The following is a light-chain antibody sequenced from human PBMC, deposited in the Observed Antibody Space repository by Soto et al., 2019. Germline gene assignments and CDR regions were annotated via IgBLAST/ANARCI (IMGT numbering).Light chain of an antibody. CDR1: QSISCSF. Sequence: EFVLTQSPGKLSLSPGERATLSCRASQSISCSFLAWYQQKPGQAPRLLIYGASSRGTGIPDRFSGSGSGTDFTLTISRLEPEDFGVYYCQQYGSSPPLTFGGGNKVEIK. CDR3: QQYGSSPPLT. J-gene: IGKJ4*01. CDR2: GAS. V-gene: IGKV3-20*01.